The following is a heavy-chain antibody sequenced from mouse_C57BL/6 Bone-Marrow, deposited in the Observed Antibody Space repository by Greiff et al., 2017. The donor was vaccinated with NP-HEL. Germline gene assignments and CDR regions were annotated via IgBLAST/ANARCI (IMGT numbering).Heavy chain of an antibody. Sequence: EVKLEESGAELVKPGASVKLSCTASGFNIEDYYMHWVKQRTEQGLEWIGRIDPEDGETKYAPKFQGKATITADTSSNTAYLQLSSLTSEDTAVYYCARDYGSFYYYAMDYWGQGTSVTVSS. V-gene: IGHV14-2*01. CDR2: IDPEDGET. CDR1: GFNIEDYY. D-gene: IGHD1-1*01. J-gene: IGHJ4*01. CDR3: ARDYGSFYYYAMDY.